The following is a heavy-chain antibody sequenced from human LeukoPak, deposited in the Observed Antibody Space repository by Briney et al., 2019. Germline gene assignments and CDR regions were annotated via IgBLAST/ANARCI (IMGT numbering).Heavy chain of an antibody. J-gene: IGHJ4*02. Sequence: PGGSLRLPCAASGFSLSRYWMSWVRQAPGEGLEWVANIKQDESEKDYVDSVRGRFTISRDNAKNSLYLQMNSLRAEDTALYYCATYSGVHHKTFDDWGQGTLVTVSS. D-gene: IGHD1-26*01. CDR2: IKQDESEK. CDR3: ATYSGVHHKTFDD. CDR1: GFSLSRYW. V-gene: IGHV3-7*03.